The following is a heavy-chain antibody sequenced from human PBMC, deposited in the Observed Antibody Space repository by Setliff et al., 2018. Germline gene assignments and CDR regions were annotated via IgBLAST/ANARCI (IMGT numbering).Heavy chain of an antibody. J-gene: IGHJ4*02. Sequence: PGGSLSLSCAVSGFSFSIFGMSWVRQAPGKGLEWVATIKQDGSEKFYVDSVKGRFTISRDNAKNSLYLQMDSLRVEDTAMYFCARDRGGGLYDYWGRGTLVTVSS. CDR3: ARDRGGGLYDY. CDR2: IKQDGSEK. CDR1: GFSFSIFG. D-gene: IGHD3-16*01. V-gene: IGHV3-7*01.